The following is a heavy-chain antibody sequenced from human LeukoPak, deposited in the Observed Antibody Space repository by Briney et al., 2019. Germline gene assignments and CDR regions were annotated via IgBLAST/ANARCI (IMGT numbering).Heavy chain of an antibody. J-gene: IGHJ4*02. CDR1: GGPISSYY. CDR2: IYYSGST. CDR3: ARATSYYDSSGYLGPLPLDY. Sequence: SETLSLTCTVSGGPISSYYWSWIRQPPGKGLEWIGYIYYSGSTNYNPSLKSRVTISVDTSKNQFSLKLSSVTAADTAVYYCARATSYYDSSGYLGPLPLDYWGQGTRVTVSS. D-gene: IGHD3-22*01. V-gene: IGHV4-59*01.